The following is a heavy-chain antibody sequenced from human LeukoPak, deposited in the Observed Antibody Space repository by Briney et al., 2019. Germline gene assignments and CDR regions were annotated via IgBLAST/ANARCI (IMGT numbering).Heavy chain of an antibody. V-gene: IGHV3-30-3*01. CDR2: ISYDGTNK. CDR3: ARDFGWLSGFDN. D-gene: IGHD3-9*01. Sequence: GGSLRLSCAASGFTFSSYAIHWVRQAPGKGLEWVAIISYDGTNKYYADSVRGRFTISRDNSKNTLYLQMNSLRAEDTAAYYCARDFGWLSGFDNWGQGTLVTVSS. CDR1: GFTFSSYA. J-gene: IGHJ4*02.